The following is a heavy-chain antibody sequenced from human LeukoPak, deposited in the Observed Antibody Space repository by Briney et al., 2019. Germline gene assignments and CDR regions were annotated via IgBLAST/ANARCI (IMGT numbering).Heavy chain of an antibody. CDR3: AKTAYLPFAILDY. CDR1: GGSISSSSYY. CDR2: ISPSGDIK. Sequence: ETLSLTCTVSGGSISSSSYYWGWIRQPPGKGLEWVSGISPSGDIKYYADSVKGRFTISRDNSKNTVYLEVISLTDEDTAVYYCAKTAYLPFAILDYWGQGTLVTVSS. J-gene: IGHJ4*02. V-gene: IGHV3-23*01. D-gene: IGHD3-3*02.